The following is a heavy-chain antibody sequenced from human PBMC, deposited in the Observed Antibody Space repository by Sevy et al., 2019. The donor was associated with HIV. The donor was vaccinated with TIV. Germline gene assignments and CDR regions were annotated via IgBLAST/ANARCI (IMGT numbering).Heavy chain of an antibody. CDR1: GFTFSSYA. CDR2: ISYDGSNK. J-gene: IGHJ4*02. Sequence: GGSLRLSCAASGFTFSSYARHWVRQAPGKGLEWVAVISYDGSNKYYADSMTGRFTISRDNSKNTLYLHMNSLRAEATAVYYCASDPLEEAGTLLDYWGQGTLVTVSS. D-gene: IGHD6-13*01. CDR3: ASDPLEEAGTLLDY. V-gene: IGHV3-30-3*01.